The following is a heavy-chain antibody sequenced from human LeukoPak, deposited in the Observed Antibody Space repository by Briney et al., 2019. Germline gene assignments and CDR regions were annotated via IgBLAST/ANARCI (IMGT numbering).Heavy chain of an antibody. V-gene: IGHV4-30-2*01. Sequence: SQTLSLTCAVSGDSISSGGYSWSWIRQPSGKGLEWIGYIFHSGHSFYNPSLKSRITISVDKSKNQFSLRLTSVTAADTAVYYCARELWFVNAPGSWFDPWGQGTLVTVSS. D-gene: IGHD3-10*01. CDR3: ARELWFVNAPGSWFDP. CDR1: GDSISSGGYS. J-gene: IGHJ5*02. CDR2: IFHSGHS.